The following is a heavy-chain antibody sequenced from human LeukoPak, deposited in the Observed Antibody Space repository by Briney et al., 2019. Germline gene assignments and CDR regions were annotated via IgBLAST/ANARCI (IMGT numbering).Heavy chain of an antibody. Sequence: GGSLRLSCVVSGFTFSSYATSWVRQAPGKGLEWVSAISGSGGSTYYADSVKGRFTISRDNSKNTLYLQMNSLRAEDTAVYYCAKDRGVAALSYFDYWGQGTLVTVSS. CDR2: ISGSGGST. J-gene: IGHJ4*02. D-gene: IGHD6-6*01. CDR1: GFTFSSYA. V-gene: IGHV3-23*01. CDR3: AKDRGVAALSYFDY.